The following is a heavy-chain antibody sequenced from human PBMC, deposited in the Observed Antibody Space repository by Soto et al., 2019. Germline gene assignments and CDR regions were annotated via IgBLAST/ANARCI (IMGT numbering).Heavy chain of an antibody. CDR1: GGTFSSYA. J-gene: IGHJ6*02. CDR2: IIPIFGTA. D-gene: IGHD6-6*01. Sequence: QVQLVQSGAEVKKPGSSVKVSCKASGGTFSSYAIIWVRQAPGQGLEWMGGIIPIFGTANYAQKFQGRVTITADESTSTAYIELSSLSSEDTSVYYCASKIAARGYYYYGMDVWGQGTTVTVSS. CDR3: ASKIAARGYYYYGMDV. V-gene: IGHV1-69*01.